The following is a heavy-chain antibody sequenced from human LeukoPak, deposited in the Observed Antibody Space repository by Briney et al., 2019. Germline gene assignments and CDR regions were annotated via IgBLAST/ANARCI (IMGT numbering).Heavy chain of an antibody. D-gene: IGHD1-7*01. CDR1: GFTFSSYA. V-gene: IGHV3-30-3*01. CDR2: ISYDGSNK. CDR3: ASLELLGY. Sequence: GRSLRLSCAASGFTFSSYAMHWVRQAPGKGLEWVAVISYDGSNKYYADSVKGRFTISRDNSKNTLYLQMNSLRAEDTAVCYCASLELLGYWGQGTLVTVSS. J-gene: IGHJ4*02.